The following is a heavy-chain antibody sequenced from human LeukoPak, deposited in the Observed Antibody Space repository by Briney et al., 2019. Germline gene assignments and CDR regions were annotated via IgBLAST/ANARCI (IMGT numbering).Heavy chain of an antibody. J-gene: IGHJ4*02. CDR2: IWYDGSTK. CDR1: GFTFNNYG. CDR3: ARGVEMAGFGVDY. Sequence: PGGSLRLSCAASGFTFNNYGMHWVRQAPGKGLEWVAVIWYDGSTKYYADSVKGRFTISRDNSKNTLSLEMNSLRAEDTAVYYCARGVEMAGFGVDYWGQGTLVTVSS. D-gene: IGHD5-24*01. V-gene: IGHV3-33*01.